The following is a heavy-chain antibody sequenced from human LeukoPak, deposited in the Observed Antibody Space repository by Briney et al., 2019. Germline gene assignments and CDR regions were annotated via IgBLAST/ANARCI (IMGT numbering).Heavy chain of an antibody. V-gene: IGHV3-30*01. CDR1: GFTFSSYA. Sequence: GGSLRLSCAASGFTFSSYAMHWVRQAPGQGLEWVAVISYDGSNKYYADSVKGRFTISRDNSKNTLYLQMNSLRAEDTAVYYCARPGGQWLVSSFLDYWGQGTLVTVSS. J-gene: IGHJ4*02. D-gene: IGHD6-19*01. CDR2: ISYDGSNK. CDR3: ARPGGQWLVSSFLDY.